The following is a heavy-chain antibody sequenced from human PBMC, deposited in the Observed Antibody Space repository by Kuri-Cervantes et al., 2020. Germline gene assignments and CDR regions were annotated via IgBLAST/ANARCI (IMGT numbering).Heavy chain of an antibody. D-gene: IGHD2-8*02. CDR3: ARDFTGSDVLSDY. J-gene: IGHJ4*02. CDR2: INHSGST. V-gene: IGHV4-34*01. Sequence: SETLSLTCAVYGGSFSGYYWSWIRQPPGKGLEWIGEINHSGSTNYNPSLKSRVTISVDTSKNQFSLKLSSVTAADTAVYYCARDFTGSDVLSDYWGQGTLVTVSS. CDR1: GGSFSGYY.